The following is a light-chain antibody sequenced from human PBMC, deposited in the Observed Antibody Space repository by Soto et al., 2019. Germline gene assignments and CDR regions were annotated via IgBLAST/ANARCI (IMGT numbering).Light chain of an antibody. Sequence: DIQLTQSTSFLSASVGDRVTITCRASQGVANYFAWYQQKPGKAPELLIFDASNLKSGVSLRFSGSGSGTEFTLTISRLQPDDVATYYCLQYSSHSWTFGQGTKVDIK. CDR1: QGVANY. CDR3: LQYSSHSWT. V-gene: IGKV1-9*01. CDR2: DAS. J-gene: IGKJ1*01.